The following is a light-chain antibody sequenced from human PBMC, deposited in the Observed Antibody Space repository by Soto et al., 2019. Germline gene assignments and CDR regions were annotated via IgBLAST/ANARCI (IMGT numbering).Light chain of an antibody. Sequence: QSALTQPASVSGSPGQSVTISCAGTSSDVGGYNFVSWYQQHPGKAPKLMIYDVSSRPSGVSNRFSGSKSGNTASLTISGLQAEDEADYYCTSYTTSNTRQIVFGTGTKVTVL. J-gene: IGLJ1*01. V-gene: IGLV2-14*03. CDR1: SSDVGGYNF. CDR3: TSYTTSNTRQIV. CDR2: DVS.